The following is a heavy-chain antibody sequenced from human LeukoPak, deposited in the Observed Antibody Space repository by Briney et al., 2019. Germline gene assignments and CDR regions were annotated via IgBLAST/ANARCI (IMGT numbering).Heavy chain of an antibody. V-gene: IGHV4-34*09. D-gene: IGHD3-9*01. Sequence: PSETLSLTCAVYGGSFSGYYWSWIRQPPGKGLEWIGEINHSGSTNYNPSLKSRVTISVDTSKNQFSLKLSSVTAADTAVYYCARGLTGYYSDAFDIWGQGTMVTVSS. CDR3: ARGLTGYYSDAFDI. CDR2: INHSGST. J-gene: IGHJ3*02. CDR1: GGSFSGYY.